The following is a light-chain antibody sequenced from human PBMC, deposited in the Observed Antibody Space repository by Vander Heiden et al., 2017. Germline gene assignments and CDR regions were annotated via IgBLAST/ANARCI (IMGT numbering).Light chain of an antibody. CDR1: SSNIGAGYD. V-gene: IGLV1-40*01. J-gene: IGLJ1*01. Sequence: QSVPTQPPSVSRAPGQRVTLSCTGTSSNIGAGYDVYWYQQLPGTATKLRIYGNHNRPAGVPDRFSGSKSGTSASLAITGLQAEDEADYYCQSCDSGTYVFGTGTRLTVL. CDR2: GNH. CDR3: QSCDSGTYV.